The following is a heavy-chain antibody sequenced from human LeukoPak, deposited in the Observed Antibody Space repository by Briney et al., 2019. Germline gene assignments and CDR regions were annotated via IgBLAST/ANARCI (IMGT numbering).Heavy chain of an antibody. V-gene: IGHV4-34*01. CDR1: GGSFSGYY. Sequence: ASETPSLTCAVYGGSFSGYYWSWIRQPPGKGLEWIGEINHSGSTNYNPSLKSRVTISVDTSKNQFSLKLSSVTAADTAVYYCARRSRIGKSGFDYWGQGTLVTVSS. CDR3: ARRSRIGKSGFDY. CDR2: INHSGST. J-gene: IGHJ4*02. D-gene: IGHD1-26*01.